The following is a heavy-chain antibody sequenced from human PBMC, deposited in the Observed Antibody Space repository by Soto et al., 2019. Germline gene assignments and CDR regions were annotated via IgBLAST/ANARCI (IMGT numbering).Heavy chain of an antibody. CDR2: IYYSGST. CDR1: GGSISIYY. D-gene: IGHD3-10*01. Sequence: SETLSLTCTISGGSISIYYWSWIRQPPGNGLEWIGYIYYSGSTNYNPSLKSRVTISVDTSKNQFSLKLSSVTAADTAVYYCARLYGSGSYRYYYYMDVWGKGTTVTVSS. CDR3: ARLYGSGSYRYYYYMDV. V-gene: IGHV4-59*08. J-gene: IGHJ6*03.